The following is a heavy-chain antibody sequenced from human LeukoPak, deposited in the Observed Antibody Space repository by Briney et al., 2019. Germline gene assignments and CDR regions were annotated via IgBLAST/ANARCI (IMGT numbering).Heavy chain of an antibody. D-gene: IGHD3-10*01. CDR3: AREGYYGAFDI. J-gene: IGHJ3*02. CDR2: IGANSAI. CDR1: GFTFSDYS. Sequence: GGSLRLSCAASGFTFSDYSMNWVRQAPGKGLEWVSYIGANSAIYYADSLKGRFTISRDNAKNSLSLQMISLRDDDTAVYYCAREGYYGAFDIWGQGTMVTVSS. V-gene: IGHV3-48*02.